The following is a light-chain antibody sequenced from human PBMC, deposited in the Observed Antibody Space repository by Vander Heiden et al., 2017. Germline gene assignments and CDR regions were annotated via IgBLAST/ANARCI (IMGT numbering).Light chain of an antibody. CDR3: QQSYSMSWT. J-gene: IGKJ1*01. CDR1: QSITSY. Sequence: IQMTQSPSSLSASVGDRVTITCRASQSITSYLNWYQQKPGKAPKLLIYAASSLHSGVPSRFSGSGSGTDFTLTISSLQREDFATYYCQQSYSMSWTFGQGTTVDIK. CDR2: AAS. V-gene: IGKV1-39*01.